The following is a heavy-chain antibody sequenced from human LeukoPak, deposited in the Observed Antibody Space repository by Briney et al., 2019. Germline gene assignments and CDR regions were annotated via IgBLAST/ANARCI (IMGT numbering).Heavy chain of an antibody. Sequence: GASVKVSCKASGYTFTSYDINWVRQATGQGLEWMGWMNPNSGNTGYAQKFQGRVTMTRNTSISTAYMELSSLRSEDTAVYYSARGVGIVATISKKHFDYWGQGTLVTVSA. J-gene: IGHJ4*02. CDR2: MNPNSGNT. CDR1: GYTFTSYD. CDR3: ARGVGIVATISKKHFDY. V-gene: IGHV1-8*01. D-gene: IGHD5-12*01.